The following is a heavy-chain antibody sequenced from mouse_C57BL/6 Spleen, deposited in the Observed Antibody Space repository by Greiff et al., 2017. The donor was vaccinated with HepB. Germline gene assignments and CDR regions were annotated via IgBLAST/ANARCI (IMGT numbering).Heavy chain of an antibody. V-gene: IGHV1-76*01. Sequence: VQLQQSGAELVRPGASVKLSCKASGYTFTDYYINWVKQRPGQGLEWIARIYPGSGNTYYNEKFKGKATLTAEKSSSTAYMQLSSLTSEDSAVYFCARGGIYYDYDGAMDYWGQGTSVTVSS. J-gene: IGHJ4*01. CDR1: GYTFTDYY. CDR2: IYPGSGNT. CDR3: ARGGIYYDYDGAMDY. D-gene: IGHD2-4*01.